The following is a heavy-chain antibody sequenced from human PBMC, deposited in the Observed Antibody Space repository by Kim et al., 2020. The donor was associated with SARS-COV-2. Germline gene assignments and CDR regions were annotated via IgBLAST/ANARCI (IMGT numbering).Heavy chain of an antibody. J-gene: IGHJ6*02. CDR2: ISSDGTYI. V-gene: IGHV3-21*01. CDR1: GFNLRTYS. D-gene: IGHD3-10*01. CDR3: ARVPNYGLGTSPIYYHYGLDV. Sequence: GGSLRLSCVVSGFNLRTYSMVWVRQAPGKGLEWLSHISSDGTYIYYTDSLKDRITISKDNAKNSLYLQMNNVRPADTGIYYCARVPNYGLGTSPIYYHYGLDVWGQGTTVTVS.